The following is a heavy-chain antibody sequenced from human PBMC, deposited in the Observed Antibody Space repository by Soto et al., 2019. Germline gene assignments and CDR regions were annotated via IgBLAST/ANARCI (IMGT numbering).Heavy chain of an antibody. CDR3: ARRSTKYCSSTSCSAHFDY. Sequence: PGESLKISCKGSGYSFTSYWIGWVRQMPGKGLEWMGIIYHGDSDTSYSPSFQGQVTISADKSISTAYLQWSSLKASDTAMYYCARRSTKYCSSTSCSAHFDYWGRGTLVTVSS. CDR1: GYSFTSYW. D-gene: IGHD2-2*01. CDR2: IYHGDSDT. V-gene: IGHV5-51*01. J-gene: IGHJ4*02.